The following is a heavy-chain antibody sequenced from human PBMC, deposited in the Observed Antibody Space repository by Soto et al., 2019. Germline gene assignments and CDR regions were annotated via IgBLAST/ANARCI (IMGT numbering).Heavy chain of an antibody. Sequence: SQTLSLTCVISGDSVSSSRVARNWVRQSPSRGLEWLGRTYYRSRWYSDFAVSVRGRIVINADTSKNQFSLQLNSVTPEDTAVYFCARSEEDSDYYYYGLDVWGQGTTVTVSS. CDR3: ARSEEDSDYYYYGLDV. V-gene: IGHV6-1*01. J-gene: IGHJ6*02. CDR1: GDSVSSSRVA. D-gene: IGHD2-15*01. CDR2: TYYRSRWYS.